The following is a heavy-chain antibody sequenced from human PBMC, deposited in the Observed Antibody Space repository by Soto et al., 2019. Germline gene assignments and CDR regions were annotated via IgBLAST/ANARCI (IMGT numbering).Heavy chain of an antibody. CDR1: GFTFSDYY. J-gene: IGHJ3*02. D-gene: IGHD2-15*01. CDR2: ISSSGSTI. Sequence: GGSLRLSCAASGFTFSDYYMSWIRQAPGKGLEWVSYISSSGSTIYYADSVKGRFTISRDNAKNSLYLQMNSLRAEDTAVYYCARRPMDIVVVVAATTDAFDIWGQGTMVTVSS. V-gene: IGHV3-11*01. CDR3: ARRPMDIVVVVAATTDAFDI.